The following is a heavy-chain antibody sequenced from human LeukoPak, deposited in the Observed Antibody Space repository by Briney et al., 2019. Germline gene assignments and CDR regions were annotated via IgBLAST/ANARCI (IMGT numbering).Heavy chain of an antibody. V-gene: IGHV1-3*01. CDR3: ARRWDSSGYGYYFDY. J-gene: IGHJ4*02. CDR2: INADNGNT. CDR1: GYTFTSYA. D-gene: IGHD3-22*01. Sequence: ASVKDSCKASGYTFTSYAMHWVRQAPGQRLEWMGWINADNGNTKYSQKFQGRVTITRDTSASTAYMELSSLRSEDTAVYYCARRWDSSGYGYYFDYWGQGTLVTVSS.